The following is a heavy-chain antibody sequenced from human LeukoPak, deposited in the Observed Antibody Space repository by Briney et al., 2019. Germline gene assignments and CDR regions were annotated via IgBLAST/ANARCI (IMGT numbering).Heavy chain of an antibody. CDR2: TSGSGGST. CDR3: ARTFSSSWYGGDDP. V-gene: IGHV3-23*01. D-gene: IGHD6-13*01. J-gene: IGHJ5*02. CDR1: GFTFSSYG. Sequence: GGSLRLSCAASGFTFSSYGMNWVRQAPGKGLEWVSATSGSGGSTYYADSVKGRFTISRDNSKNTLYLQMNSLRAEDTAVYYCARTFSSSWYGGDDPWGQGTLVTVSS.